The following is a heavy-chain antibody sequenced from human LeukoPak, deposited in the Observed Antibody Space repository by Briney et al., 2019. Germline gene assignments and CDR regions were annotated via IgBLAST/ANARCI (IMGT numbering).Heavy chain of an antibody. J-gene: IGHJ4*02. Sequence: GESLKISCKGSGYSFTSYWIGWVRQMPGKGLEWMGIIYPGDSDTRYSPSFQGQVTTSADKSISTAYLQWSSLKASDTAMYYCAIYDFWSGPSPVYFFDYWGQGTLVTVSS. D-gene: IGHD3-3*01. CDR3: AIYDFWSGPSPVYFFDY. CDR2: IYPGDSDT. V-gene: IGHV5-51*01. CDR1: GYSFTSYW.